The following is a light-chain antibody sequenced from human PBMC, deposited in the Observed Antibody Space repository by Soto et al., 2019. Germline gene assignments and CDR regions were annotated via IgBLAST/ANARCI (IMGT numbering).Light chain of an antibody. Sequence: QSVLTQPSSASGTPGQRVTISCSGSSSNIGSNTVNWYQQLPGTAPNLLIYSNNQRPSGVPDRFSGSKSGTSASLAISGLQSEDEADYYCAAWDDSLNGPYVIFGGGTKVTVL. CDR3: AAWDDSLNGPYVI. CDR2: SNN. J-gene: IGLJ2*01. CDR1: SSNIGSNT. V-gene: IGLV1-44*01.